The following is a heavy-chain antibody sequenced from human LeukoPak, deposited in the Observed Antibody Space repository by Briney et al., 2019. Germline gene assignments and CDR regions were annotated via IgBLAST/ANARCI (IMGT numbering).Heavy chain of an antibody. J-gene: IGHJ4*02. CDR3: AKGYYDSTGYPLRPSFDY. Sequence: GGSLRLSCAASGFTFSGYAMTWVRQAPGKGLEWVSTIGVSGGSTFYADSVKGRFTNSRDNSKNTLYLQMNSPRVEDTAVYYCAKGYYDSTGYPLRPSFDYWGQGTLVTVSS. D-gene: IGHD3-22*01. V-gene: IGHV3-23*01. CDR2: IGVSGGST. CDR1: GFTFSGYA.